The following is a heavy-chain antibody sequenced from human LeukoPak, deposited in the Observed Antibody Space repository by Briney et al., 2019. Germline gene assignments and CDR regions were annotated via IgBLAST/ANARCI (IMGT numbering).Heavy chain of an antibody. CDR2: ISAYNGNT. V-gene: IGHV1-18*01. Sequence: ASVKVSCKASGYTFTSYGISWVQQAPGQGLEWMGWISAYNGNTNYAQKLQGRVTMTTDTSTSTAYMELRSLRSDDTAVYYCARVAVLKFWKNSGYHCPDYWGQGTLVTVSS. CDR3: ARVAVLKFWKNSGYHCPDY. CDR1: GYTFTSYG. D-gene: IGHD3-22*01. J-gene: IGHJ4*02.